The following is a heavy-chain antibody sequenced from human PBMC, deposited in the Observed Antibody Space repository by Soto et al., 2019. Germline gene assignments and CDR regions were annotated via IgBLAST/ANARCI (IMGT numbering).Heavy chain of an antibody. Sequence: EVQLVESGGGLVQPGGSLRLSCAASGFTFSSYWMSWVRQAPGKGLEWVANIKQDGSEKYYVDSVKGRFTISRDNAKNSLYLQMNSLRAEDTAVYYCARVCRHNGITIFGVVSKYYFDYWGQGTLVTVSS. CDR3: ARVCRHNGITIFGVVSKYYFDY. CDR1: GFTFSSYW. J-gene: IGHJ4*02. D-gene: IGHD3-3*01. V-gene: IGHV3-7*01. CDR2: IKQDGSEK.